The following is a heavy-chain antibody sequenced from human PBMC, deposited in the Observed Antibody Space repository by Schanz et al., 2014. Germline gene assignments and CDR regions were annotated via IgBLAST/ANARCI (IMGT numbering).Heavy chain of an antibody. D-gene: IGHD3-22*01. V-gene: IGHV3-23*01. J-gene: IGHJ4*02. CDR1: GFTFNSYA. CDR3: AKGRRGYFDSSGSYWGTFDF. CDR2: IRGSGGTT. Sequence: EVQLLESGGGLVQPGESLRVSCAASGFTFNSYAMSWVRQAPGRGLEWVSGIRGSGGTTHYADSVEGRFTISRVNSKNTLYLRMKGLRAEDTAVYYCAKGRRGYFDSSGSYWGTFDFWGQGTLVSVSS.